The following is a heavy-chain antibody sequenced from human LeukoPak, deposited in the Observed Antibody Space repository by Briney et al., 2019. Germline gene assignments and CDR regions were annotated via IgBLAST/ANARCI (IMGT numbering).Heavy chain of an antibody. CDR1: GGSFSGYY. J-gene: IGHJ5*02. Sequence: SETLSLTCAVYGGSFSGYYWSWIRQPPGKGLEWIGEINHSGSTNYNPSLKSRVTISVDTSKNQFSLKLSSVTAADTAVYYCAREYRSTKYYDILTGYYRYNWFDPWGQGTLVTVSS. CDR2: INHSGST. V-gene: IGHV4-34*01. CDR3: AREYRSTKYYDILTGYYRYNWFDP. D-gene: IGHD3-9*01.